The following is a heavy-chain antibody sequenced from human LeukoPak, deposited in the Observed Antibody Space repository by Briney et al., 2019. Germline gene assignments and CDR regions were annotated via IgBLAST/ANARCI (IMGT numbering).Heavy chain of an antibody. J-gene: IGHJ4*02. Sequence: GGSLRLSCAASGFTFSNAWMSWVRQAPVKGLEWVGRIKSKTDGGTTDYAAPVKGRFTISRDDSKNTLYLQMNSLKTEDTAVYYCTTGYYYDSSGYLYYFDYWGQGTLVTVSS. CDR3: TTGYYYDSSGYLYYFDY. CDR2: IKSKTDGGTT. CDR1: GFTFSNAW. V-gene: IGHV3-15*01. D-gene: IGHD3-22*01.